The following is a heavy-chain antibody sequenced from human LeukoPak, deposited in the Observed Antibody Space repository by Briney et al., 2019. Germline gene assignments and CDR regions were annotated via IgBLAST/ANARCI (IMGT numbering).Heavy chain of an antibody. V-gene: IGHV4-61*02. CDR3: ARGQYIYGDYRCYMGV. D-gene: IGHD4-17*01. Sequence: SQTLSLTCTVSGGSISSDCYYWSWIRQPAGKGLEWIGRIYTSGSTNYNPSLKSRVTISVDTSKNQFSLKLSSVTAADTAVYYCARGQYIYGDYRCYMGVWGKGTTVTISS. J-gene: IGHJ6*03. CDR1: GGSISSDCYY. CDR2: IYTSGST.